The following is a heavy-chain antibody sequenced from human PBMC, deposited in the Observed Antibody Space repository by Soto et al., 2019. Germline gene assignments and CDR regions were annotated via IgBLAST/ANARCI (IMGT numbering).Heavy chain of an antibody. J-gene: IGHJ5*02. Sequence: GGALRVSCATSGFSFSTYAMTWVRQAPGKGLEWVSTFNGNGGGTYYADFVKGRFTISRDNSKNTLYLQMDSLRAEDTATYYCAKDNSLHWFDPWGQVTLVTVSS. D-gene: IGHD2-15*01. CDR3: AKDNSLHWFDP. V-gene: IGHV3-23*01. CDR2: FNGNGGGT. CDR1: GFSFSTYA.